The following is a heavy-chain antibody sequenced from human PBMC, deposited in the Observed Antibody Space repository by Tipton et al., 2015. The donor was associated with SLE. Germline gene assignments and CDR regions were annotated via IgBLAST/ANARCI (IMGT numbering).Heavy chain of an antibody. CDR3: AGESSLLRFLEWNDAFDI. CDR2: IYYSGST. CDR1: GGSISSTTFY. V-gene: IGHV4-39*07. J-gene: IGHJ3*02. Sequence: TLSLTCTLSGGSISSTTFYWGWIRQPPGKGLEWIGTIYYSGSTFYNPSLKSRVTISVDTSNNQFSLKLSSVTAADTAVYYCAGESSLLRFLEWNDAFDIWGQGTMVTVSS. D-gene: IGHD3-3*01.